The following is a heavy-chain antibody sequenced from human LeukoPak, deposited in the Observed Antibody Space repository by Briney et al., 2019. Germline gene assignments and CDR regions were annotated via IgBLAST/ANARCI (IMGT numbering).Heavy chain of an antibody. CDR2: IYYSGST. Sequence: PSETLSLTCTVSGGSISSSSYYWGWIRQPPGKGLEWIGYIYYSGSTYYNPSLKSRVTISVDTSKNQFSLKLSSVTAADTAVYYCARTATYGDVYFDYWGQGTLVTVSS. D-gene: IGHD4-17*01. CDR3: ARTATYGDVYFDY. V-gene: IGHV4-30-4*08. J-gene: IGHJ4*02. CDR1: GGSISSSSYY.